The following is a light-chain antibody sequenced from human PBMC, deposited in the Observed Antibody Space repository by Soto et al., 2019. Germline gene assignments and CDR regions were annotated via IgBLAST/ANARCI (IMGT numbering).Light chain of an antibody. J-gene: IGKJ4*01. CDR1: QTISGY. CDR3: QKYNSAPLT. CDR2: AAS. V-gene: IGKV1-27*01. Sequence: DIQVTQSPSSLSASLGDRVTLTCRANQTISGYLAWFQQQPGKVPKLLIYAASALQSGVPSRFSGSGSGTGFTLTICRVQPYCQKYNSAPLTFGGGTKVEI.